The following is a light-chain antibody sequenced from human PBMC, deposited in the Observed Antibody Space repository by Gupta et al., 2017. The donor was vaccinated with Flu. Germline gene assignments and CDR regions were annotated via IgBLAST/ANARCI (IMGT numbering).Light chain of an antibody. V-gene: IGLV7-43*01. J-gene: IGLJ3*02. CDR3: LLYYGGAGV. Sequence: QTVVTQEPSLTVSPGGTVTLTCASSTGAVTSGYYPNWFQQKPGQAPMALIYSTIDKHSWTPARFSGSLLAGKADLTLSGVQAEDESYDYCLLYYGGAGVFGGGTKLTVL. CDR1: TGAVTSGYY. CDR2: STI.